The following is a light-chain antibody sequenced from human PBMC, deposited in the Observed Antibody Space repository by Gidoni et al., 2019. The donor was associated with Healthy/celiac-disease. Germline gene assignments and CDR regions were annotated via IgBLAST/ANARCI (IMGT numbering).Light chain of an antibody. V-gene: IGLV2-14*01. CDR2: EVS. CDR3: SSYTSSSTPVV. CDR1: SSDVGGYNY. Sequence: QSALTQPASVSGSPGQSIPISCPGTSSDVGGYNYVSWYQQHPGKAPKLMIYEVSNRPSGVSNRFSGSKSGNTASLTISGLQAEDEADYYCSSYTSSSTPVVFGGGTKLTVL. J-gene: IGLJ2*01.